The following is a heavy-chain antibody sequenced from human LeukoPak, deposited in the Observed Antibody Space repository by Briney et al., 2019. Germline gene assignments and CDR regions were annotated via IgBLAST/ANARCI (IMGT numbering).Heavy chain of an antibody. Sequence: SGTLSLTCAVSGGSISSSNWWSWVRQPPGKGLEWIGEIYHSGSTNYNPSLKSRATISVDKSKNQFSLKLSSVTAADTAVYYCARVVPYCGGDCSRSLDYWGQGTLVTVSS. J-gene: IGHJ4*02. D-gene: IGHD2-21*02. CDR2: IYHSGST. CDR1: GGSISSSNW. V-gene: IGHV4-4*02. CDR3: ARVVPYCGGDCSRSLDY.